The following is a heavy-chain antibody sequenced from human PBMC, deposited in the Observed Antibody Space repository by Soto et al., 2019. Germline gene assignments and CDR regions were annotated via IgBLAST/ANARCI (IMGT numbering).Heavy chain of an antibody. D-gene: IGHD3-10*01. V-gene: IGHV1-18*01. J-gene: IGHJ6*03. CDR3: ARGLAMVRGVIMRLDYMDV. Sequence: ASVKVSCKASGYTFTSYGISWVRQAPGQGLEWMGWISAYNGNTNYAQKLQGRVTMTTDTSTSTAYMELRSLRSDDTAVYYCARGLAMVRGVIMRLDYMDVWGKGTTVTVSS. CDR2: ISAYNGNT. CDR1: GYTFTSYG.